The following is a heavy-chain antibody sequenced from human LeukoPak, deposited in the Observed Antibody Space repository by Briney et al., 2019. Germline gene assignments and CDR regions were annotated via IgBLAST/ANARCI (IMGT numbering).Heavy chain of an antibody. Sequence: SGTLSLTCTVSGGSISSSSYYWGWIRQPPGKGLEWIGSIYYSGSTYYNPSLKSRVTISVDTSKNQFSLKLSSVTAADTVVYYCARSTISWANDYWGQGTLVTVSS. D-gene: IGHD3-3*01. CDR3: ARSTISWANDY. V-gene: IGHV4-39*01. CDR2: IYYSGST. J-gene: IGHJ4*02. CDR1: GGSISSSSYY.